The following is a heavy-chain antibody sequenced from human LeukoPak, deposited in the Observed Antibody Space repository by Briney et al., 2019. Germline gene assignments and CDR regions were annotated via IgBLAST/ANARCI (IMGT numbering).Heavy chain of an antibody. J-gene: IGHJ4*02. Sequence: SETLSLTCAVYGGSFSGYYWSWIRQPPGKGLEWIGEINHSGSTIYNPSLKSRVTMSVDTSRNQFSLNVRTVTAADTAVYYCARGPKYTGYATYWGQGILVTVSS. D-gene: IGHD5-12*01. CDR1: GGSFSGYY. V-gene: IGHV4-34*01. CDR2: INHSGST. CDR3: ARGPKYTGYATY.